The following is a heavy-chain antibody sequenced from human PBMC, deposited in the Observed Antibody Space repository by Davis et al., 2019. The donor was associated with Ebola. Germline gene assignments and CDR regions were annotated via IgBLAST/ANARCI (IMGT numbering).Heavy chain of an antibody. J-gene: IGHJ4*02. CDR2: IDPRDSFA. Sequence: PGGSLRLSCQGSGYSFSTYWITWVRQMPGKGLEWMGRIDPRDSFANYSPSFQGHVTISVDKSINTAYLQWSSLRAADTVMYYCARVVNEYRLLTDYWGQGTQVIVSS. CDR3: ARVVNEYRLLTDY. CDR1: GYSFSTYW. V-gene: IGHV5-10-1*01. D-gene: IGHD2/OR15-2a*01.